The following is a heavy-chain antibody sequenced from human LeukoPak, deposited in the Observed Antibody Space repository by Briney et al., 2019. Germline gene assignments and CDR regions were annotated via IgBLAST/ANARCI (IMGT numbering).Heavy chain of an antibody. CDR3: AREHDYGDYGPAFDI. CDR1: GGTFSSYA. CDR2: IIPIFGTA. Sequence: SVKVSCKASGGTFSSYAISWVRQAPGQGLEWMGGIIPIFGTANYAQKFQGRVTITTDESTSTAYMELSSLRSEDTAAYYCAREHDYGDYGPAFDIWGQGTMVTVSS. J-gene: IGHJ3*02. V-gene: IGHV1-69*05. D-gene: IGHD4-17*01.